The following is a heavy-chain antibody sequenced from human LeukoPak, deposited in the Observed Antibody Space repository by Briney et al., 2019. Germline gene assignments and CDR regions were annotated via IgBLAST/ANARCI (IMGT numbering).Heavy chain of an antibody. CDR2: ISSSGSTI. D-gene: IGHD1-26*01. Sequence: PGGSLRLSCAASGFTFSSYEMNWARQAPGKGLEWVSYISSSGSTIYYADSVEGRFTISRDNAKNSVYLQMNSLRAEDTAVYYCAPGIVGAGGYWGQGTLVTVSS. CDR1: GFTFSSYE. V-gene: IGHV3-48*03. CDR3: APGIVGAGGY. J-gene: IGHJ4*02.